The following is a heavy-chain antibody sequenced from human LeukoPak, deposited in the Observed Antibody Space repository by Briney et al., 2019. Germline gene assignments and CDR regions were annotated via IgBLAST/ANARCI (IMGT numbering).Heavy chain of an antibody. D-gene: IGHD2-2*02. Sequence: GGSLRLSCAASGFTFSSYSMNWVRQAPGKGLEWVSAISSSSSYIYYADSVKGRFTISRDNAKNSLYLQMNSLRAEDTAVYYCARDDGYCSTTSCYMDYWGQGTLVTVSS. J-gene: IGHJ4*02. CDR2: ISSSSSYI. CDR1: GFTFSSYS. V-gene: IGHV3-21*01. CDR3: ARDDGYCSTTSCYMDY.